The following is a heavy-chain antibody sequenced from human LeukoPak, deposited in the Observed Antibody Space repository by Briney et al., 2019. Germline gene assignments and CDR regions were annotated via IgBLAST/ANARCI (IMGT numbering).Heavy chain of an antibody. CDR2: IYYSGST. J-gene: IGHJ6*02. V-gene: IGHV4-59*01. D-gene: IGHD6-19*01. CDR3: ARVRSSGWTNYYGMDV. Sequence: PSETLSLTCTVSGGSISSYYWSWIRQPPGKGLEWIGYIYYSGSTNYNPSLKSRVTISVDTSKNQFSPKLSSVTAADTAVYYCARVRSSGWTNYYGMDVWGQGTTVTVSS. CDR1: GGSISSYY.